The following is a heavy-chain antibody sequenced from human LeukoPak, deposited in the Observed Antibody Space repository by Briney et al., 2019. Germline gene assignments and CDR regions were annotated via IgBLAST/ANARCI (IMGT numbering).Heavy chain of an antibody. V-gene: IGHV1-2*02. CDR1: GYTFTGYY. D-gene: IGHD1-26*01. J-gene: IGHJ4*02. CDR3: GRVDSGSYTAFDY. Sequence: ASVKVSCKASGYTFTGYYMHWVRQAPGQGLEWMGWINPNSGGTNYAQKFQGRVTMTRDTSTSTAYMELSRLRSDDTAVYYCGRVDSGSYTAFDYWDQGTLLTVSS. CDR2: INPNSGGT.